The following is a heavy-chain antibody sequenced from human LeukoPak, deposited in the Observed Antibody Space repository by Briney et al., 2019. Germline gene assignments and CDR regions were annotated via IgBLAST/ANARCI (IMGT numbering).Heavy chain of an antibody. Sequence: SETLSPTCTVSGGSISSYYWTWIRQTPGKGLEWIGFIHYTGSTNYNPSLKSRVTISVDTSKSQFSLELTSVTAADTAVYYCAGGPAVTTNDYWGQGTLVTVFS. D-gene: IGHD4-17*01. J-gene: IGHJ4*02. V-gene: IGHV4-59*01. CDR1: GGSISSYY. CDR2: IHYTGST. CDR3: AGGPAVTTNDY.